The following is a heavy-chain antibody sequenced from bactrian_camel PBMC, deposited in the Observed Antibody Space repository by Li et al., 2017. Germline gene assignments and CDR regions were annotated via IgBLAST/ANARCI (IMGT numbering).Heavy chain of an antibody. CDR1: GITVTDKC. CDR2: IDPRYGRT. J-gene: IGHJ4*01. V-gene: IGHV3S54*01. D-gene: IGHD1*01. CDR3: AAGAPAWSLAIAITRPQIWPI. Sequence: HVQLVESGGGSVQAGGSLRLSCAAAGITVTDKCMGWFRQVPGKEREGVAAIDPRYGRTFYADSVKGRFTISQDSAKNILYLQMDSLKPDDTAMYYCAAGAPAWSLAIAITRPQIWPIWGRGTQVTVS.